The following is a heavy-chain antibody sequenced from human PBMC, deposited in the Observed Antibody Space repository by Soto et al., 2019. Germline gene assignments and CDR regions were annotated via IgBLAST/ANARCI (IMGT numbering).Heavy chain of an antibody. V-gene: IGHV4-61*01. CDR1: GGSVSSGSYY. D-gene: IGHD3-22*01. Sequence: SETLSLTCTVSGGSVSSGSYYWSWIRQPPGKGLEWIGYIYYSGNTNYNPSLKSRVTISVDTSKNQFSLKLSSVTAADTAVYYCARSEDYYDSSGYYPNWFDPWGQGTLVTVSS. CDR2: IYYSGNT. CDR3: ARSEDYYDSSGYYPNWFDP. J-gene: IGHJ5*02.